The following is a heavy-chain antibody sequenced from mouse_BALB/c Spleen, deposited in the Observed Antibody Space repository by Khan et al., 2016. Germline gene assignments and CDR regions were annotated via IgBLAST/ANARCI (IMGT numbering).Heavy chain of an antibody. Sequence: EVQLQELGPSLVKPSQTLSLTCSVTGDSITRGYWNWIRKFPGNKLEFMGYISYSGSINYNPSLRSRISITRDTSKNQYYLQLNSAITEDTATYYCARGYYAMDYWGQGASVTVSS. CDR1: GDSITRGY. CDR2: ISYSGSI. V-gene: IGHV3-8*02. CDR3: ARGYYAMDY. J-gene: IGHJ4*01.